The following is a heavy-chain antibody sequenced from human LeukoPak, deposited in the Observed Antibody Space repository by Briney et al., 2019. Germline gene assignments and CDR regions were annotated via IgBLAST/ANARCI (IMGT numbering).Heavy chain of an antibody. CDR1: GGSISSGSYY. J-gene: IGHJ4*02. D-gene: IGHD3-10*02. CDR3: AREGDVRGGFDY. CDR2: IYTSGST. V-gene: IGHV4-61*02. Sequence: SETLSLTCTVSGGSISSGSYYWSWIRQPAGKGLEWIGRIYTSGSTNYNPSLKSRVTISVDTSKNQFSLKLSSVTAADTAVYYCAREGDVRGGFDYWGQGTLVTVSS.